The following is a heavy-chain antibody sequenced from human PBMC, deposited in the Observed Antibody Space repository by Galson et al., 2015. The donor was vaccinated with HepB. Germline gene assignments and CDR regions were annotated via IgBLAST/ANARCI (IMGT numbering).Heavy chain of an antibody. J-gene: IGHJ4*02. CDR1: GFTFSSYW. CDR3: ARDHLPSYSGSYFAPGLTNPDDY. V-gene: IGHV3-7*01. Sequence: SLRLSCAASGFTFSSYWMSWVRQAPGKGLEWVANIKQDGSEKYYVDSVKGRFTISRDNSKNTLYLQMNSLRAEDTAVYYCARDHLPSYSGSYFAPGLTNPDDYWGQGTLVTVSS. CDR2: IKQDGSEK. D-gene: IGHD1-26*01.